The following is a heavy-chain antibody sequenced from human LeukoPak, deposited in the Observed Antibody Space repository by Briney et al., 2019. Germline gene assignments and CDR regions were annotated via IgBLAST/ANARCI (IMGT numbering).Heavy chain of an antibody. J-gene: IGHJ4*02. CDR3: ARDFSLTRLERPFDC. Sequence: GGSLRLSCAASGFTFDSYWMTWVRQAPGKGLEWVANINQDGSEKYYVDSVKGRFTISRDNAKNSLYLQMNSLRAEDTAVYYCARDFSLTRLERPFDCWGQGTLVTVSS. CDR2: INQDGSEK. D-gene: IGHD1-1*01. V-gene: IGHV3-7*01. CDR1: GFTFDSYW.